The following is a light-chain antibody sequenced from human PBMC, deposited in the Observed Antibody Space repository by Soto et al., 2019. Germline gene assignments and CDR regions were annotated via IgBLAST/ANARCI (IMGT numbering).Light chain of an antibody. Sequence: QSVLTQPASVSGSPGQSITISCTGTSSDVGGYNYVSWYQQHPGKAPKVMIYEVSNRPSGVSNRFSGSKSGNTASLTISGLQAADEADYYCSSYTSSNTWVFGGGTKLTVL. J-gene: IGLJ3*02. CDR2: EVS. CDR3: SSYTSSNTWV. CDR1: SSDVGGYNY. V-gene: IGLV2-14*01.